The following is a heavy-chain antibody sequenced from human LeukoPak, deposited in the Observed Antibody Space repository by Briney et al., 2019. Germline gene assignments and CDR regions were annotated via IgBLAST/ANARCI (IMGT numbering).Heavy chain of an antibody. D-gene: IGHD5-18*01. Sequence: ASVKVSCKASGGTFSSYAISWVRQAPEQGLEWMGGIIPIFGTANYAQKFQGRVTITADESTSTAYMELSSLRSEDTAVYYCATSESGWGRQLWFDYWGQGTLVTVSS. CDR1: GGTFSSYA. V-gene: IGHV1-69*13. J-gene: IGHJ4*02. CDR3: ATSESGWGRQLWFDY. CDR2: IIPIFGTA.